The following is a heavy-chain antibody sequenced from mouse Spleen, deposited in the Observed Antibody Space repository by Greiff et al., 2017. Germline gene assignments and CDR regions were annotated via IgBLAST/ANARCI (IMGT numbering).Heavy chain of an antibody. J-gene: IGHJ3*01. Sequence: VQLQQSGPGMVKPSQSLSLTCTVTGYSITSGYDWHWIRHFPGNKLEWMGYISYSGSTNYNPSLKSRISITHDTSKNHFFLKLNSVTTEDTATYYCARDGNYEAWFAYWGQGTLVTVSA. V-gene: IGHV3-1*01. CDR1: GYSITSGYD. CDR2: ISYSGST. D-gene: IGHD2-1*01. CDR3: ARDGNYEAWFAY.